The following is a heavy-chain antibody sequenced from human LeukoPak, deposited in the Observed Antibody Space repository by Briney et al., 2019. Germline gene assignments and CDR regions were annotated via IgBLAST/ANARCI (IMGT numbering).Heavy chain of an antibody. D-gene: IGHD4-23*01. CDR3: ARLSHSVVTLDY. CDR2: INPHSGAA. CDR1: GYSFTDYY. J-gene: IGHJ4*02. Sequence: ASVTVSCKASGYSFTDYYVHWLRQAPGQGLEWMGCINPHSGAADYAQKFQGRVTLTRDTSISTPYMELSGLTSDDTAIYYCARLSHSVVTLDYWGQGTLVTVSS. V-gene: IGHV1-2*02.